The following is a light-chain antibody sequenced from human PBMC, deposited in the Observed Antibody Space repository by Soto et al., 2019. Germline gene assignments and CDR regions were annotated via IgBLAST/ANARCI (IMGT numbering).Light chain of an antibody. CDR1: NSNIGTKD. Sequence: QAVVTQPPSVSAAPGQKVTISCSGSNSNIGTKDVSWYQQLPGTAPKLLIYDNNKRPSGIPDRFSGSKSGTSATLGITGLQTGDEADYYCGTWDSSLSVAVFGGGTQLTVL. CDR2: DNN. CDR3: GTWDSSLSVAV. V-gene: IGLV1-51*01. J-gene: IGLJ7*01.